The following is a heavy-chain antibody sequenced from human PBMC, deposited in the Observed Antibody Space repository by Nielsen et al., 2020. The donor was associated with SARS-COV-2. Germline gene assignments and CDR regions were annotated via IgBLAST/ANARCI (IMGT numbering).Heavy chain of an antibody. CDR2: ISGSGGST. V-gene: IGHV3-23*01. CDR3: AKDLGEVVITSLDYYYGMDV. J-gene: IGHJ6*02. Sequence: GGSLRLSCAASGFTFSSYAMSWVRQAPGKGLEWVSAISGSGGSTYYADSVKGRFTISRDNSKNTLYLQMNSLRAEDTAVYYCAKDLGEVVITSLDYYYGMDVWGQGTTVTVSS. D-gene: IGHD3-22*01. CDR1: GFTFSSYA.